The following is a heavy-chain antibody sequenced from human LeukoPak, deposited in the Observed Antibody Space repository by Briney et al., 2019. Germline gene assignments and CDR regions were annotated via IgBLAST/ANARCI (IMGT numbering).Heavy chain of an antibody. Sequence: PSETLSLTCTVSGSSINNNFWTWIRQPPGKGLECIGHIYSTGSANYNPSLKSRVPISGDTSKNQISLKLTSVTAADTAVYFCARHRDYDTWGHGTLVTVSS. D-gene: IGHD3-16*01. J-gene: IGHJ4*01. CDR3: ARHRDYDT. CDR1: GSSINNNF. CDR2: IYSTGSA. V-gene: IGHV4-59*08.